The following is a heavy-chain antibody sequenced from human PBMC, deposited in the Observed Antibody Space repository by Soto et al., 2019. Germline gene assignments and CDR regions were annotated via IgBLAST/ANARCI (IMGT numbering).Heavy chain of an antibody. V-gene: IGHV5-10-1*01. CDR3: ARRIRSLPGLSHAMDV. Sequence: PGESLKISCKASGYTFTNYWISWVRQMPGKGLEWMGRIDPSDSYTNYSPSFEGHVTISADKSISTAYLQWSSLKASDTAMYFCARRIRSLPGLSHAMDVWGQGTTVTVSS. J-gene: IGHJ6*02. CDR1: GYTFTNYW. CDR2: IDPSDSYT. D-gene: IGHD4-17*01.